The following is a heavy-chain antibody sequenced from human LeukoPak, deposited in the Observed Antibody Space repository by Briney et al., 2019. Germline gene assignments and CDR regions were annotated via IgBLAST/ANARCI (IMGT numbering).Heavy chain of an antibody. J-gene: IGHJ4*02. D-gene: IGHD1-1*01. Sequence: ASVKVSCKASGGTFSSYAISWVRQAPGQGLEWMGGIIPIFGTANYAQKFQGRVTITADESTSTAYMELSSLRSEDTAVYYCARTDNWNDRYFDYWGQGTLVTVSS. CDR2: IIPIFGTA. V-gene: IGHV1-69*13. CDR3: ARTDNWNDRYFDY. CDR1: GGTFSSYA.